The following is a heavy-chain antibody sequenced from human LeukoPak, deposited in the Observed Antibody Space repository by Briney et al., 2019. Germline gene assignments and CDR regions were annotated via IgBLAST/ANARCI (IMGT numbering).Heavy chain of an antibody. D-gene: IGHD3-3*01. V-gene: IGHV4-34*01. Sequence: SETLSLTCAVYGGSFSGYYWSWIRQSPGKGLEWIGEINHSGSTNYNPSLKSRVTISVDTSKNQFSLKLSSVTAADTAVYYCARDRGTIFGVGYYYYYYMDVWGKGTTVTVSS. CDR3: ARDRGTIFGVGYYYYYYMDV. J-gene: IGHJ6*03. CDR2: INHSGST. CDR1: GGSFSGYY.